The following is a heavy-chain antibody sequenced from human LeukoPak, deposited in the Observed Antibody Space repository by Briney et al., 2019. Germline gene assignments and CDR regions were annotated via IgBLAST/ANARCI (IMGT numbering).Heavy chain of an antibody. CDR3: ARGSNWFDP. V-gene: IGHV4-34*01. CDR2: INHSGST. Sequence: NPSETLSLTCAVYGGSFSGYYWSWIRQPPGKGLEWIGEINHSGSTNYNPSLKSRVTISVDTSKNQFSLKLSSVTAADTAVYYCARGSNWFDPWGQGTLVTVSS. J-gene: IGHJ5*02. CDR1: GGSFSGYY.